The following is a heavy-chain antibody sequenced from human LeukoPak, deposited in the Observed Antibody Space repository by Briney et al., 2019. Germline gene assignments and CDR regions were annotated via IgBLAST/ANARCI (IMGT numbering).Heavy chain of an antibody. V-gene: IGHV5-51*01. J-gene: IGHJ4*02. D-gene: IGHD1-26*01. CDR3: ARLALVEATYFDS. CDR1: GNSFTTYW. CDR2: IYPGDSGT. Sequence: GESLKIPRKGSGNSFTTYWIGWVRQMPGKGLEWMGMIYPGDSGTRYTPPFQRQVTISADKSSSTAYLQWSSLKASDTAMYSCARLALVEATYFDSWGQGTLVTVSS.